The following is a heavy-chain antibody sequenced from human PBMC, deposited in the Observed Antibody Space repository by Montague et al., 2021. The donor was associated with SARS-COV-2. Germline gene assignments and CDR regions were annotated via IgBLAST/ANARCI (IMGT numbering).Heavy chain of an antibody. V-gene: IGHV4-59*01. D-gene: IGHD3-3*01. CDR2: IYYSGST. CDR1: GGSISSYY. Sequence: SETLSLTRTVSGGSISSYYWSWIRQHPGKGLEWIGYIYYSGSTNYNPSLKSRVTISVDTSKNQFSLKLSSVTAADTAVYYCARDKGLTIFGVVKSPGAFDIWGQGTMVTVSS. CDR3: ARDKGLTIFGVVKSPGAFDI. J-gene: IGHJ3*02.